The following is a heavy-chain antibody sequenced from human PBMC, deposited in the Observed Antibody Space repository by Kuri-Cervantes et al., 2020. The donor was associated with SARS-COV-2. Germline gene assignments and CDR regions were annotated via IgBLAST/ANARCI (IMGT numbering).Heavy chain of an antibody. Sequence: GGSLRLSCAASGFSFSTYWISWVRQAPGKGLEWMTNIKGDGSEEYYVDSVKGRFTISRDNARDSVYLQMNSLRAEDTAVYYCARVGARLQLGYCSGGSCYPYYFDYWGQGTLVTVSS. CDR3: ARVGARLQLGYCSGGSCYPYYFDY. CDR1: GFSFSTYW. J-gene: IGHJ4*02. CDR2: IKGDGSEE. D-gene: IGHD2-15*01. V-gene: IGHV3-7*01.